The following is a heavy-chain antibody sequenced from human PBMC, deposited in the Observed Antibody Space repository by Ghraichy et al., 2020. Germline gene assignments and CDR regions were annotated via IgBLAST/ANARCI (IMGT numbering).Heavy chain of an antibody. J-gene: IGHJ4*02. CDR2: ISYDGSSK. CDR1: GFTFSRYV. CDR3: AEGRGGDYYDGNNYFPFSPEY. Sequence: GGSLRLSCAASGFTFSRYVMYWVRQAPGKGLEWVSVISYDGSSKFHADSVKGRFSISRSNSKNTVYLQLNSLGVEDTAIYYCAEGRGGDYYDGNNYFPFSPEYWGQGTLVTVSS. D-gene: IGHD3-22*01. V-gene: IGHV3-30*18.